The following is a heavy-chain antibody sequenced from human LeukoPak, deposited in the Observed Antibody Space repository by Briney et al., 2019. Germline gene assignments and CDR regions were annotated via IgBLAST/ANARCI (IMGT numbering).Heavy chain of an antibody. V-gene: IGHV3-30-3*01. CDR3: VSHYDTSGYHYFDI. D-gene: IGHD3-22*01. J-gene: IGHJ4*02. CDR2: ISYDGSNK. CDR1: GFTLSRYA. Sequence: PGGSLRLSCAASGFTLSRYAMHWVRQAPGRGLGWVAVISYDGSNKYYADSVKGRFTISRDSSKNTLYLQMNSGRAEDTAVYYCVSHYDTSGYHYFDIRGQGTLVTVSS.